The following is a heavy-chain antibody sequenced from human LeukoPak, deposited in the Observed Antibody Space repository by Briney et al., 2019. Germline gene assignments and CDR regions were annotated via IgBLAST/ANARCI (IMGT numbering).Heavy chain of an antibody. J-gene: IGHJ4*02. V-gene: IGHV4-61*02. CDR1: GGSISSGSYY. D-gene: IGHD1-26*01. CDR3: ASPQRYSGSYFIDY. CDR2: IYTSGST. Sequence: PSQTLSLTCTVSGGSISSGSYYWSWIRQPAGKGLEWIGRIYTSGSTNYNPSLKSRVTISVDTSKNQFSLKLSSVTAADTAVYYCASPQRYSGSYFIDYWGQGTLVTVSS.